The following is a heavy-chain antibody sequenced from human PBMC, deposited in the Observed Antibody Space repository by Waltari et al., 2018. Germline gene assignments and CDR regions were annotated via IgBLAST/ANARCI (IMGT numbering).Heavy chain of an antibody. V-gene: IGHV1-69*05. Sequence: QVQLVQSGAEVKKPGSSVKVSCKASGGTFSSYAISWVRQAPGQGLEWMGGIIPIFGKANYAKKFQGRFTMTTDEATSTAYMELSSLRSEDTAVYYCAFYVLRFLEWLLYFQHWGQGTLVTVSS. D-gene: IGHD3-3*01. CDR3: AFYVLRFLEWLLYFQH. CDR1: GGTFSSYA. CDR2: IIPIFGKA. J-gene: IGHJ1*01.